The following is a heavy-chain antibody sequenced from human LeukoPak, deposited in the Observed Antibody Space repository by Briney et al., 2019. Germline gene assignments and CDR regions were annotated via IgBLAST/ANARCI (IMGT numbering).Heavy chain of an antibody. CDR2: INGNGGST. J-gene: IGHJ3*02. CDR1: GFTFDDYG. D-gene: IGHD3-10*01. V-gene: IGHV3-20*01. Sequence: GGSLGLSCAASGFTFDDYGMSWVRQAPGKGLEWVSGINGNGGSTGYGDSMKGRFTISRDNAKNSLYLQMNSLRVEDTALYHCARNYHGSGSTAFDIWGQGTMVTVSS. CDR3: ARNYHGSGSTAFDI.